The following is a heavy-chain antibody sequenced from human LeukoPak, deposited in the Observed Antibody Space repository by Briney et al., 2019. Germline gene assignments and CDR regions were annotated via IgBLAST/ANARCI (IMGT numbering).Heavy chain of an antibody. Sequence: GGSLRLSCAASGFTFSSYGMSWVRQAPGKGLEWVSAISGSGGSTYYADSVKGRFTISRDNSKNTLYLQMNSLRAEDTAVYYCAKDRGDSGWYLDYWGQGTLVTVSS. V-gene: IGHV3-23*01. CDR2: ISGSGGST. D-gene: IGHD6-19*01. J-gene: IGHJ4*02. CDR3: AKDRGDSGWYLDY. CDR1: GFTFSSYG.